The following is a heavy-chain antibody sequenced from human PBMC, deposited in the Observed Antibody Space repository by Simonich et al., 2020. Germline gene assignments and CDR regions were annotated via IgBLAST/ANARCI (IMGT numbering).Heavy chain of an antibody. CDR1: GYTFTGYY. J-gene: IGHJ6*03. V-gene: IGHV1-2*02. CDR3: ARGGVQYYYYYMDV. Sequence: QVQLVQSGAEVKKPGASVKVSCKASGYTFTGYYMHWVRQAPGQGLKWMGWKNPNSGGTNYAQNFQGRVTMTRDTSISTAYMELSRLRSDDTAVYYCARGGVQYYYYYMDVWGKGTTVTVSS. D-gene: IGHD3-3*01. CDR2: KNPNSGGT.